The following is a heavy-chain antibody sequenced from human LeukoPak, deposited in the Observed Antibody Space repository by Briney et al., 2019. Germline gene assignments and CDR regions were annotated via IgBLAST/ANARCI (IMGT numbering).Heavy chain of an antibody. CDR2: ISWNSGSI. D-gene: IGHD1-26*01. Sequence: GGSLRLSCAASGFTFSSYVMSWVRHAPGKGLEWVSGISWNSGSIGYADSVKGRFTISRDNAKNSLYLQMNSLRAEDMALYYCAKSGAPFIVGATSPFDYWGQGTLVTVSS. CDR3: AKSGAPFIVGATSPFDY. V-gene: IGHV3-9*03. J-gene: IGHJ4*02. CDR1: GFTFSSYV.